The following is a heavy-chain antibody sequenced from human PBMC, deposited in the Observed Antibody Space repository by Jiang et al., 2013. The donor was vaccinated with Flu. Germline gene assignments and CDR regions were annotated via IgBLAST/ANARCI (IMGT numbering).Heavy chain of an antibody. CDR1: GFTFTSSA. CDR3: AADNTLYCSRTSCYGY. CDR2: IVVGSGNT. V-gene: IGHV1-58*02. J-gene: IGHJ4*02. Sequence: SGAEVKKPGTSVKVSCKASGFTFTSSAIQWVRQARGQRLEWIGWIVVGSGNTNYAQKFQERVTITRDMSTSTAYMELSSLRSEDTAVYYCAADNTLYCSRTSCYGYWGQGTLVTVSS. D-gene: IGHD2-2*01.